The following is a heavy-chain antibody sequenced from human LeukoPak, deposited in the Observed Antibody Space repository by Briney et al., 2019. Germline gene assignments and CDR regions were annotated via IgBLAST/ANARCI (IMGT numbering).Heavy chain of an antibody. CDR3: ARARGRGYYDSSGAPFDY. CDR2: IYYSGST. Sequence: PSETLSLTCTVSGGSISSYYWSWIRQPPGKGLEWIGYIYYSGSTNYNPSLKSRVTISVDTSKNQFSLKLSSVTAADTAVYYCARARGRGYYDSSGAPFDYWGQGTLVTVSS. CDR1: GGSISSYY. V-gene: IGHV4-59*01. J-gene: IGHJ4*02. D-gene: IGHD3-22*01.